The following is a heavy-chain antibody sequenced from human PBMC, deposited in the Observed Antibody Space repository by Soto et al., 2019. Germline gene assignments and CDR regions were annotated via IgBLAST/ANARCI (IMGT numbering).Heavy chain of an antibody. CDR2: IYYSGMT. J-gene: IGHJ4*02. Sequence: SETLSLTCTVSGVSVSTGGYFWTWIRQHPGKGLEWIGNIYYSGMTYYNPSLWGRVSISLDPSESQFSLKLNSVTAADTAVYYCARDSSGPGYSYGKFDYWGQGALVTVSS. CDR3: ARDSSGPGYSYGKFDY. D-gene: IGHD5-18*01. V-gene: IGHV4-31*03. CDR1: GVSVSTGGYF.